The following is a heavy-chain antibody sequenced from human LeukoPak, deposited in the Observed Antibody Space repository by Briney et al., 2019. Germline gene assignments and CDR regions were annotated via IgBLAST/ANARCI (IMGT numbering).Heavy chain of an antibody. V-gene: IGHV3-30*18. J-gene: IGHJ4*02. CDR3: AKTVNDFWSGYLDY. CDR1: GFTFSNYE. CDR2: ISYDGSNK. D-gene: IGHD3-3*01. Sequence: QSGGSLRLSCAASGFTFSNYEMNWVRQAPGKGLEWVAVISYDGSNKYYADSVKGRFTISRDNSKNTLYLQMNSLRAEDTAVYYCAKTVNDFWSGYLDYWGQGTLVTVSS.